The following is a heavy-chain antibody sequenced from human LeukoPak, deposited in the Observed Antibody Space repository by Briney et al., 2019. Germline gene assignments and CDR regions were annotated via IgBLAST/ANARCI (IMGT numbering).Heavy chain of an antibody. V-gene: IGHV3-11*04. Sequence: PGGSLRLSCAASGFTFSDYYMSWIRQAPGKGLEWVSYISSSGSTIYYADSVKGRFTISRDNAKNSLYLQMNSLRAEDTAVYYCALSGSAYCGGDCYSHFGYWGQGTLVTVSS. CDR3: ALSGSAYCGGDCYSHFGY. CDR1: GFTFSDYY. J-gene: IGHJ4*02. CDR2: ISSSGSTI. D-gene: IGHD2-21*02.